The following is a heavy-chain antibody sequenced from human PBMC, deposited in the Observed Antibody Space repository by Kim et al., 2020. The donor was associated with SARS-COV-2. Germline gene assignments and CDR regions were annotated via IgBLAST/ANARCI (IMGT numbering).Heavy chain of an antibody. Sequence: GGSLRLSCAASKFTFSSYGMHWVRQAPGKGLEWVAVILYDGSNKYYADSVKGRFTISRDNSKNTLYLQMNSLRAEDTAVYYCASELYYYGSGGRPPTEPPDYWGQGTLVTVS. CDR1: KFTFSSYG. V-gene: IGHV3-30*03. J-gene: IGHJ4*02. CDR3: ASELYYYGSGGRPPTEPPDY. CDR2: ILYDGSNK. D-gene: IGHD3-10*01.